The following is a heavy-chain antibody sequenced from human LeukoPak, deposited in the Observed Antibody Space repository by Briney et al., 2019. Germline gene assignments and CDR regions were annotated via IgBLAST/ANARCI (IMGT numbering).Heavy chain of an antibody. J-gene: IGHJ4*02. D-gene: IGHD3-22*01. CDR2: IYYSGST. V-gene: IGHV4-59*01. CDR3: ATWGDSRAHDY. CDR1: GGSISSYY. Sequence: SETLSLTCTVSGGSISSYYWSWIRQPPGKGLEWIGYIYYSGSTNYNPSLKSRVTISVDTSKNQFSLKLSSVTAADTAVYYCATWGDSRAHDYWGQGTLVTVSS.